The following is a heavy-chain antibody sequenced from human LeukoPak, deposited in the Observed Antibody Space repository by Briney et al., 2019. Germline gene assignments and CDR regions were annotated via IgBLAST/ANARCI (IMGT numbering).Heavy chain of an antibody. CDR1: GGTFSSYA. D-gene: IGHD6-25*01. CDR2: IIPIFGTA. Sequence: GASVKVSCKASGGTFSSYAISWVRQAPGQGLEWMGGIIPIFGTANYAQKFQGRVTITTDESTSTAYMELSSLRSEDTAVYYCAAVPRGILGGGGYDYWDQGTLVTVSS. V-gene: IGHV1-69*05. CDR3: AAVPRGILGGGGYDY. J-gene: IGHJ4*02.